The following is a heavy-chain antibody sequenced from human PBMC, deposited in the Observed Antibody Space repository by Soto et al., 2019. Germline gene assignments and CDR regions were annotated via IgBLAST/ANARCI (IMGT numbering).Heavy chain of an antibody. CDR2: TYYRSKWNN. CDR3: AREGGDSSGWYFDY. Sequence: SQTLSLPCAIPGDSVSSNSAAWNWVRQSPSRGLEWLGRTYYRSKWNNDYAVSVKRRITINPDTSKNQFSLQLNSVTPEDTAVYYCAREGGDSSGWYFDYWGQGTLVTVSS. J-gene: IGHJ4*02. V-gene: IGHV6-1*01. CDR1: GDSVSSNSAA. D-gene: IGHD6-25*01.